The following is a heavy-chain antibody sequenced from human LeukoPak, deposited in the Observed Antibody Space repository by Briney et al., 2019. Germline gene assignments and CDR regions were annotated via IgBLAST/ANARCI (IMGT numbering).Heavy chain of an antibody. V-gene: IGHV3-21*01. Sequence: PGGSLRLSCTTSGFTFSNYYMNWVRQAPGKGLEFVSSISSSSTYIYYADSVKGRFTISRDNAKNSLYLQMNSLRAEDTAVYYCARIVGRIAVAGSYYFDYWGQGTLVTVSS. J-gene: IGHJ4*02. CDR2: ISSSSTYI. CDR3: ARIVGRIAVAGSYYFDY. D-gene: IGHD6-19*01. CDR1: GFTFSNYY.